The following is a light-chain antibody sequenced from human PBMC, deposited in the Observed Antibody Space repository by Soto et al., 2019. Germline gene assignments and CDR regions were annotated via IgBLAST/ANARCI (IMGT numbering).Light chain of an antibody. Sequence: EIVLTQSPATLSLSPGERATLSCRASQSVSSYLAWYQQKPGQAPRLLIYDASTRATGIAARFSGSGSRTDFTLTISSLEPEDFAVYYCQQHNNWPPSITFGQGTRLEIK. J-gene: IGKJ5*01. V-gene: IGKV3-11*01. CDR1: QSVSSY. CDR3: QQHNNWPPSIT. CDR2: DAS.